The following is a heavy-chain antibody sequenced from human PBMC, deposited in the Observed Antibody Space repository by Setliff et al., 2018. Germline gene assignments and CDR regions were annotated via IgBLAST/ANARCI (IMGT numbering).Heavy chain of an antibody. Sequence: GASVKVSCKVSGYTLTELSMHWVRQAPGKGLEWMGGFDPEDGETIYAQKFQGRVTMTEDTSTDTAYMELSSLRSEDTAVYYCATESLLRYFDLVGNPYAFDIWGQGIMVTVSS. CDR2: FDPEDGET. J-gene: IGHJ3*02. V-gene: IGHV1-24*01. CDR3: ATESLLRYFDLVGNPYAFDI. D-gene: IGHD3-9*01. CDR1: GYTLTELS.